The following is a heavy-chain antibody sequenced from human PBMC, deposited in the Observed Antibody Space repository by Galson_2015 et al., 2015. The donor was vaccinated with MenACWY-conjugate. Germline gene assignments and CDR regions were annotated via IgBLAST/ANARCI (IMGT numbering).Heavy chain of an antibody. D-gene: IGHD5-24*01. CDR2: IYFSALT. Sequence: LSLTCTVSGASISSYFWNWIRQPPGKRLEWIGKIYFSALTNYNPSLESRVTLSVDTSKNQVSLKLTSVTAADTAVYYCARSPRVSGRRVSQYYYYLDVWGKGTTVTVSS. CDR1: GASISSYF. J-gene: IGHJ6*03. V-gene: IGHV4-59*01. CDR3: ARSPRVSGRRVSQYYYYLDV.